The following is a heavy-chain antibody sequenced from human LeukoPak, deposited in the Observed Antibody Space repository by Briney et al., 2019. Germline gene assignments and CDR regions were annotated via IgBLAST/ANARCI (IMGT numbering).Heavy chain of an antibody. Sequence: ASVKVSCKASGYTFTSYDLNWVRQATGQGLEWMGWMNPNSGNTGYAQKFQGRVTITADKSTSTAYMELSSLRSEDTAVYYCARPSAGPSGGESWGQGTLVTVSS. CDR1: GYTFTSYD. CDR3: ARPSAGPSGGES. V-gene: IGHV1-8*01. CDR2: MNPNSGNT. J-gene: IGHJ4*02. D-gene: IGHD1-26*01.